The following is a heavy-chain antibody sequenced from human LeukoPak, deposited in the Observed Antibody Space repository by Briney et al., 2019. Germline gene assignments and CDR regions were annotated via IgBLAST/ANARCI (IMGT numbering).Heavy chain of an antibody. CDR1: GGSFSGYY. CDR2: INHSGST. Sequence: SETLSLTCAVYGGSFSGYYWSWIRQPPGKGLGWIGEINHSGSTNYNPSLKSRVTISVDTSKNQFSLKLSSVTAADTAVYYCARARGYCSGGSCYQKYFQHWGQGTLVTVSS. D-gene: IGHD2-15*01. V-gene: IGHV4-34*01. CDR3: ARARGYCSGGSCYQKYFQH. J-gene: IGHJ1*01.